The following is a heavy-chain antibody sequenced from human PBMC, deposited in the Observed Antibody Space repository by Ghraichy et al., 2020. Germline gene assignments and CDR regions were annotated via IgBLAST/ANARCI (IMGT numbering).Heavy chain of an antibody. Sequence: GSLRLSCAASGFTFSSHEMNWVRQAPGKELEWVSYISSSAVTIYYADSVKGRFTISRDNAKNSLYLQMNSLRVEDTGIYYCARGGYTGYHLNAFDFWGQGTMVIVSS. CDR3: ARGGYTGYHLNAFDF. CDR2: ISSSAVTI. D-gene: IGHD5-12*01. V-gene: IGHV3-48*03. J-gene: IGHJ3*01. CDR1: GFTFSSHE.